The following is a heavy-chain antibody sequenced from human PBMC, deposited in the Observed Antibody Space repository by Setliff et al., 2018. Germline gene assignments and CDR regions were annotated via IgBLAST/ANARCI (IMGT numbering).Heavy chain of an antibody. CDR2: INTSGTT. D-gene: IGHD3-16*01. CDR3: AGGLPGDY. Sequence: SETLSLTCNVSGGSVSSTSHYWGWIRQPAGKELEWIGRINTSGTTRYNPSLRSRATLSVAESMNRFSLNLNSVTAADTAVYYCAGGLPGDYWGQGALVTVSS. V-gene: IGHV4-61*02. CDR1: GGSVSSTSHY. J-gene: IGHJ4*02.